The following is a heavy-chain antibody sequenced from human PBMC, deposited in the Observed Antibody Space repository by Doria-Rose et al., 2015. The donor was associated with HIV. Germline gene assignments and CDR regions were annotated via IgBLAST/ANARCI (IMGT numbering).Heavy chain of an antibody. CDR3: ATGVTLDY. D-gene: IGHD3-10*01. J-gene: IGHJ4*02. Sequence: VQLVQSGGGQVRPGGSLRLSCATSGFTFSSHRINWVRQAHGKGLEWVSSISSTSAYINYADSVTCRFTISRDNARNSLYLQMDSLRAEDTAIYYCATGVTLDYWGQGTLVTVSS. V-gene: IGHV3-21*01. CDR2: ISSTSAYI. CDR1: GFTFSSHR.